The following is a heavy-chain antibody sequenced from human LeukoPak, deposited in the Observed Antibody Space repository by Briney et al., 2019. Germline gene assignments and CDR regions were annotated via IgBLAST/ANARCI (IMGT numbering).Heavy chain of an antibody. CDR3: ARDWGSSGPGGWFDP. CDR2: IYYSGST. CDR1: SGSISSYY. Sequence: PSETLSLTCTVSSGSISSYYWSWLRQPPGKGLEWIGYIYYSGSTNYNPSLKSRVTIPVDTSKNQFSLKLSSVTAADTAVYYCARDWGSSGPGGWFDPWGQGTLVTVSS. D-gene: IGHD3-22*01. V-gene: IGHV4-59*01. J-gene: IGHJ5*02.